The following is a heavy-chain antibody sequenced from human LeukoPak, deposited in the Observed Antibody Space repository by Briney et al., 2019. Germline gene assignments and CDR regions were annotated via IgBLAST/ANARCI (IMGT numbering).Heavy chain of an antibody. J-gene: IGHJ5*02. V-gene: IGHV4-39*07. CDR3: ARDRGVDTAMVNWFDP. D-gene: IGHD5-18*01. Sequence: PSETLSLTCTVSGGSISSSSYHWGWIRQPPGKGLEWIGSIYYSGSTYYNPSLKSRVTISVDTSKNQFSLKLSSVTAADTAVYYCARDRGVDTAMVNWFDPWGQGTLVTVSS. CDR1: GGSISSSSYH. CDR2: IYYSGST.